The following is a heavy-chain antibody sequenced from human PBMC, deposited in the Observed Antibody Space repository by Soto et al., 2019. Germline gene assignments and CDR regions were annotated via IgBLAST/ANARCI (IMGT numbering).Heavy chain of an antibody. CDR1: GYTFTHYY. J-gene: IGHJ4*02. CDR3: ARPPFPGCINGVCYPCDH. CDR2: INPSGGST. D-gene: IGHD2-8*01. V-gene: IGHV1-46*01. Sequence: QVQLVQSGAEVKKPGASVKVSCKASGYTFTHYYIHWVRQAPGQGLEWMGMINPSGGSTDYAQKLQGRVNMTTDTSTTTVYMELSSLRSDDTAVYYCARPPFPGCINGVCYPCDHWGQGTLVTVSS.